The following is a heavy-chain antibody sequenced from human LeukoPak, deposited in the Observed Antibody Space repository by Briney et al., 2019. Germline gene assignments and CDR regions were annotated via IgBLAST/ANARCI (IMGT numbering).Heavy chain of an antibody. CDR3: ARGVGYCSGGSCYSEYYYYYYMDV. CDR1: GGSISSYY. J-gene: IGHJ6*03. CDR2: IYYSGST. Sequence: SETLSLTCTVSGGSISSYYWSWIRQPPGKGLEWIGYIYYSGSTNYNPSLKSRVTISVDTSKNQFSLKLSSVTAADTAVYYCARGVGYCSGGSCYSEYYYYYYMDVWGKGTTVTISS. V-gene: IGHV4-59*01. D-gene: IGHD2-15*01.